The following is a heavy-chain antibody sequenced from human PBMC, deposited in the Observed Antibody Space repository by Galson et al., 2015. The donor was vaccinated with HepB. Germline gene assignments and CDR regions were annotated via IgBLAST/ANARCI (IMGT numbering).Heavy chain of an antibody. CDR1: GFIFSGSA. J-gene: IGHJ4*02. V-gene: IGHV3-73*01. Sequence: SLRLSCAASGFIFSGSAMHWVRQASGKGLEWVGRIRSKANSYATAYAASVKGRFSISRDDSKNTAFPQMNSLKTEDTAVYYCPGRFRDGYNNDPLDYWGQGILVTVSS. CDR2: IRSKANSYAT. CDR3: PGRFRDGYNNDPLDY. D-gene: IGHD5-24*01.